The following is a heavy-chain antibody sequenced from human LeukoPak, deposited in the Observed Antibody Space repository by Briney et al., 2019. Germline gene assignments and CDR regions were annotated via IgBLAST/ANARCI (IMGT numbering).Heavy chain of an antibody. CDR2: IYYSGST. CDR1: GGSISSGDYY. J-gene: IGHJ4*02. CDR3: ASKQTYYDFWSGYFAYPKEPSFDY. V-gene: IGHV4-30-4*01. D-gene: IGHD3-3*01. Sequence: SETLSLTCTVSGGSISSGDYYWSWIRQPPGKGLERIGYIYYSGSTYYNPSLKSRVTISVDTSKNQFSLKLSSVTAADTAVYYCASKQTYYDFWSGYFAYPKEPSFDYWGQGTLVTVSS.